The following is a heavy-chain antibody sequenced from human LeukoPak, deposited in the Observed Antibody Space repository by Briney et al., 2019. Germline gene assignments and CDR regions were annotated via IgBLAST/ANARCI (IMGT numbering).Heavy chain of an antibody. CDR2: ISSSSSYI. Sequence: GGSLRLSCAASGFTFSGYSMNWVRQAPGKGLEWVSSISSSSSYIYYADSVKGQFTISRDNAKNSLYLQMNSLRAEDTAVYYCARDGSSCSGGSCYSSFSLRKRYYMDVWGKGTTVTVSS. CDR3: ARDGSSCSGGSCYSSFSLRKRYYMDV. D-gene: IGHD2-15*01. V-gene: IGHV3-21*01. CDR1: GFTFSGYS. J-gene: IGHJ6*03.